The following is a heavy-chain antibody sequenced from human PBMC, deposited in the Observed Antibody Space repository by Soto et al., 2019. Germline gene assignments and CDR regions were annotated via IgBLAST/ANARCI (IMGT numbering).Heavy chain of an antibody. D-gene: IGHD3-10*01. V-gene: IGHV1-18*01. CDR1: GCTFTNYD. CDR3: ARDSRLGFPDY. Sequence: ASVKVSCRASGCTFTNYDISWVRQAPGQGLEWMGWISAYNGSTNYAQNLQGRVTMTTDTSTSTAYMELRNLRSADTAVYYCARDSRLGFPDYWGQGTLVTVSS. J-gene: IGHJ4*02. CDR2: ISAYNGST.